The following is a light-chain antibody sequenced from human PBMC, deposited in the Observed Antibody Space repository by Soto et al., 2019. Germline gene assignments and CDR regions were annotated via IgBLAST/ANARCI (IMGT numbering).Light chain of an antibody. CDR3: QRYGSSPPFT. CDR2: GAS. Sequence: EIVLTQSPGTLSLSPGERATLSCRASQRVSSSYLAWYQQKPGQAPRLLIYGASSRATGIPDRFSGSGSRTDFSLTISRLEPEVFAVYFCQRYGSSPPFTFGQGTKVEI. V-gene: IGKV3-20*01. CDR1: QRVSSSY. J-gene: IGKJ2*01.